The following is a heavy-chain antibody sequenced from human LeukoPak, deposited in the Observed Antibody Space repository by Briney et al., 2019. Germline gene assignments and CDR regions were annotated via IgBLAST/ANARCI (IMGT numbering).Heavy chain of an antibody. Sequence: VASVTVSCTASGGTFSSYAISWVRQAPGQGLEWMGGIIPIFGTANYAQKFQGRVTITADESTSTAYMELSSLRSEDTAVYYCARVDITYYYDSSGYYSLDYWGQGTLVTVSS. D-gene: IGHD3-22*01. CDR3: ARVDITYYYDSSGYYSLDY. J-gene: IGHJ4*02. V-gene: IGHV1-69*13. CDR1: GGTFSSYA. CDR2: IIPIFGTA.